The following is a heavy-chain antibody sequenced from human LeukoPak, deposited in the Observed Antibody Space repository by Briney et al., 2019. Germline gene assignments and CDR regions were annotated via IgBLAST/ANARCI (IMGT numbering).Heavy chain of an antibody. Sequence: PGGSLRLSCATSGFSFNRRGMNWVRHPPGKGLEWVSYISPRSETIYYAESVKGRFTVSRDDSKDSLYLQVHTLRAEDTAVYYCARIDGPTVFTYYMDLWGKGTTVTVAS. CDR1: GFSFNRRG. D-gene: IGHD3-16*01. V-gene: IGHV3-48*04. CDR2: ISPRSETI. CDR3: ARIDGPTVFTYYMDL. J-gene: IGHJ6*03.